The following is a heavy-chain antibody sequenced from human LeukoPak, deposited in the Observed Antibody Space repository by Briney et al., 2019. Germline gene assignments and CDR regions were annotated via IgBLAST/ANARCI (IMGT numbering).Heavy chain of an antibody. D-gene: IGHD1-1*01. CDR3: TRDRGAYNLYDD. V-gene: IGHV3-49*03. Sequence: GGSLRLSCTASGFTFSAYAMSWIRQAPGKGLEWVGFIRSKAYGETADYAASVKGRFTISRDDSKAIAYLQMNSLKTEDTAVYHCTRDRGAYNLYDDWGQGTLVTVSS. CDR1: GFTFSAYA. J-gene: IGHJ4*02. CDR2: IRSKAYGETA.